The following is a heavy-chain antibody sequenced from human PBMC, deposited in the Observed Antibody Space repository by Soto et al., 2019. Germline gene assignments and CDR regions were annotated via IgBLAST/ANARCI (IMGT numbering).Heavy chain of an antibody. J-gene: IGHJ6*03. D-gene: IGHD4-4*01. CDR1: GFTFSSYW. CDR3: ARVTLYSNYPSTPGYYYYMDV. Sequence: EVQLVESGGGLVQPGGSLRLSCAASGFTFSSYWMHWVRQAPGKGLVWVSRINSDGSSTSYADSVKGRFTISRDNAKNTLYLQMNSLRAEDTAVYYCARVTLYSNYPSTPGYYYYMDVWGKGTTVTVSS. CDR2: INSDGSST. V-gene: IGHV3-74*01.